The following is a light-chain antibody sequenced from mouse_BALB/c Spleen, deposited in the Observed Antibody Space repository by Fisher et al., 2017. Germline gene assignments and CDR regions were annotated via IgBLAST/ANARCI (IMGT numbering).Light chain of an antibody. CDR3: QQWSSYPYT. V-gene: IGKV4-55*01. J-gene: IGKJ2*01. Sequence: IVLTQTPALMSASPGEKVTMTCSASSSVSYLHWYQQKSGASPRLPVRFSGSGSGTSYSLTISRMEAEDAATYYCQQWSSYPYTFGGGTKLEIK. CDR1: SSVSY.